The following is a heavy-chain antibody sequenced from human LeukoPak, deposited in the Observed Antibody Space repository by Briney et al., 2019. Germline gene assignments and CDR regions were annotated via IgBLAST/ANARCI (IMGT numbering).Heavy chain of an antibody. D-gene: IGHD6-13*01. V-gene: IGHV4-34*01. CDR3: ARGQVKQQLLPRTGSRDYYFYMDV. CDR1: GGSFSGYY. J-gene: IGHJ6*03. CDR2: INHSGST. Sequence: PSETLSLTCAVYGGSFSGYYRSWIRQPPGKGLEWIGEINHSGSTNYNPSLKSRVTISVDTSKNQFSLKLSSVTAADSAVYFCARGQVKQQLLPRTGSRDYYFYMDVWGKGTTVTVSS.